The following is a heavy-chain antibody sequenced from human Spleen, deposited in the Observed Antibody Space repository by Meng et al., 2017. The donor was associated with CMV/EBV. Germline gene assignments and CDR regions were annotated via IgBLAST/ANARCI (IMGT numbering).Heavy chain of an antibody. CDR1: GFTVSSYY. J-gene: IGHJ6*02. D-gene: IGHD3-3*01. CDR2: IYSDGRT. Sequence: GESLKISCAASGFTVSSYYMSWVRQAPGKGLEWVSLIYSDGRTHYADSVKGRFTISRDITKNTVYLQMNSLRVEDSALYYCARDSPLYEYGMDVWGRGTTVTVSS. V-gene: IGHV3-53*01. CDR3: ARDSPLYEYGMDV.